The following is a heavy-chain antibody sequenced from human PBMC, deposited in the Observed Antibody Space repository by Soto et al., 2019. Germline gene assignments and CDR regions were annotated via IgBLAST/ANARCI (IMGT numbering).Heavy chain of an antibody. CDR2: ISAYNGNT. CDR3: ARGFLGYCSGGSCYSIDP. V-gene: IGHV1-18*01. J-gene: IGHJ5*02. CDR1: GYTFTSYG. Sequence: GASVKVSCKASGYTFTSYGISWVRQAPGQGLEWMGWISAYNGNTNYAQKLQGRVTMTTGTSTSTAYMELRSLRSDDTAVYYCARGFLGYCSGGSCYSIDPWGQGTLVTVSS. D-gene: IGHD2-15*01.